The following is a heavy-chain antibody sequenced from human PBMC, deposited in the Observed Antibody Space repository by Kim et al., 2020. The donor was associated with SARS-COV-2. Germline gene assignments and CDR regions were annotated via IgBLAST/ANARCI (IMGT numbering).Heavy chain of an antibody. D-gene: IGHD2-2*01. Sequence: SETLSLTCTVSGGSISSGGYYWSWIRQHPGKGLEWIGYIYYSGSTYYNPSLKSRVTISVDTSKNQFSLKLSSVTAADTAVYYCARIVRTQPKEYCSSTSCQDNDYWGQGTLVTVSS. J-gene: IGHJ4*02. CDR3: ARIVRTQPKEYCSSTSCQDNDY. CDR2: IYYSGST. V-gene: IGHV4-31*03. CDR1: GGSISSGGYY.